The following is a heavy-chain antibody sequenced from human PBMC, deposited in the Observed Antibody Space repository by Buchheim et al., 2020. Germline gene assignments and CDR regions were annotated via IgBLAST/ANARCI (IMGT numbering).Heavy chain of an antibody. CDR2: ISGDSPTI. V-gene: IGHV3-48*03. J-gene: IGHJ6*03. CDR3: VKVYYYMDV. Sequence: EVQLVESGGGLVQPGGSLRISCAASGFPFSQDEMNWVRQAPGKGLEWVAAISGDSPTIYYAYSVKGRFTISRDNAENSLYLQMNSLRAEDTAIYYCVKVYYYMDVWGKGTT. CDR1: GFPFSQDE.